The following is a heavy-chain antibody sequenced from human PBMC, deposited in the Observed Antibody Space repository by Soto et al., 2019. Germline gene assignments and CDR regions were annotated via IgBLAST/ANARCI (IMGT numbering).Heavy chain of an antibody. D-gene: IGHD4-17*01. J-gene: IGHJ4*02. Sequence: GGSLRLSCAASGFTFSGYWMHWVRQAPGKGLVWVSRINGDGSGTNYADSVEGRFTISRDNAKNTLYLQMNTLRADDTAVYYCARVIPPYGDCYFDYWGQGILVTVSS. CDR1: GFTFSGYW. V-gene: IGHV3-74*01. CDR2: INGDGSGT. CDR3: ARVIPPYGDCYFDY.